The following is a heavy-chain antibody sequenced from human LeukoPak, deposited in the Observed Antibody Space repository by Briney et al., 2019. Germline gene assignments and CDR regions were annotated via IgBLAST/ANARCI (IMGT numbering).Heavy chain of an antibody. J-gene: IGHJ4*02. Sequence: SEALSLTCNVSGGSISSYFWTWIRQPAGKGLEWIGRIHASGTTNYNSSLKSRVSMSVDTSKNQFSLKLTSVTAADTAVYFCARDGADVYGRAFDYWGQGTLVSVSS. D-gene: IGHD3-10*01. CDR3: ARDGADVYGRAFDY. CDR1: GGSISSYF. CDR2: IHASGTT. V-gene: IGHV4-4*07.